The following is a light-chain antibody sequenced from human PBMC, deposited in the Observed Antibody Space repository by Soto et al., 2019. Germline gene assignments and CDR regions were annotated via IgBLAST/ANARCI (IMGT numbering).Light chain of an antibody. Sequence: QSALTQPPSASGSPGQSVTISCTGTSSDVGGYNYVSWYQQHPGKAPKLMIYEVSKRPSGVPDRFSGSKSGNTASLTVSGLQDGDEGDYYCSSYAGSNNHVVFGGGNKLTVL. CDR1: SSDVGGYNY. CDR2: EVS. V-gene: IGLV2-8*01. CDR3: SSYAGSNNHVV. J-gene: IGLJ2*01.